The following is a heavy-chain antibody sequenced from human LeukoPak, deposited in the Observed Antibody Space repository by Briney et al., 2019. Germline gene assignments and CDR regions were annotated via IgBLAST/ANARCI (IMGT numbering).Heavy chain of an antibody. J-gene: IGHJ3*02. CDR1: GFTFTSYA. V-gene: IGHV3-23*01. D-gene: IGHD6-19*01. Sequence: PGGSLRLSCAASGFTFTSYAMSWVRQAPGKGLEWVSPITGTGGSTYYAASVKGRFTVSRDNSKNTLYLQMSSLRAEDTAMYYCAKVRDTRDWYKDAFDIWGQGTRVTVSS. CDR2: ITGTGGST. CDR3: AKVRDTRDWYKDAFDI.